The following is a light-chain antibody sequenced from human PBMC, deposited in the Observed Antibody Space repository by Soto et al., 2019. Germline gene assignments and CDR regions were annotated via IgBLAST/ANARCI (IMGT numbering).Light chain of an antibody. V-gene: IGLV2-14*01. CDR3: SSHTMSSALQV. J-gene: IGLJ1*01. CDR1: ISDFVIYNY. Sequence: QSVLTQPASVSGSPGQSITISCTGTISDFVIYNYVSWYQQHPGKAPKLMLYGVSNRPSGVSNRFSGSKSGNTASLTISGLQAEDEADYYCSSHTMSSALQVFGTGTKVTV. CDR2: GVS.